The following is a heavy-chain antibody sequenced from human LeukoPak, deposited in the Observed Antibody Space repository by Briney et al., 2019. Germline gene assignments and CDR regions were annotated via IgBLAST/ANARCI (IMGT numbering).Heavy chain of an antibody. CDR2: IYPGDSDT. V-gene: IGHV5-51*01. J-gene: IGHJ4*02. CDR3: ATSGSYSENPDY. D-gene: IGHD1-26*01. Sequence: GESLKISCKGSGYSFTSYWIGWVRQIPGKGLGWLGIIYPGDSDTRYSPSFQGPVTISADKSISTCYLQWSSLKASDTAMYYCATSGSYSENPDYWGQGTLVTVSS. CDR1: GYSFTSYW.